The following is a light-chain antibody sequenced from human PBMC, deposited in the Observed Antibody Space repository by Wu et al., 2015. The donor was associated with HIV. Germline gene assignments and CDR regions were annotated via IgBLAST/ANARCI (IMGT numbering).Light chain of an antibody. CDR2: KAS. Sequence: DVQMTQSPSTLSASVGDRVTITCRASQSISIWLAWYQQKPGKAPKVLTYKASTLQSGVPSRFSGSGSGTEFTLTISSLQPDDFATYYCQQYNSYPYSFGQGTKLEIK. CDR1: QSISIW. V-gene: IGKV1-5*03. CDR3: QQYNSYPYS. J-gene: IGKJ2*03.